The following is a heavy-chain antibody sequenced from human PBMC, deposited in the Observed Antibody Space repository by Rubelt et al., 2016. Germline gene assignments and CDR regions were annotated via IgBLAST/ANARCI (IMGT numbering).Heavy chain of an antibody. V-gene: IGHV3-66*01. CDR3: AWPSYGGNPDRYYYYGMDV. Sequence: QAPGKGLEWVSVLCTGGSTYYTDSGKDRFTISRDNSKNTLYLQMNNLRPEDTAVYYCAWPSYGGNPDRYYYYGMDVWGQGTTVTVSS. J-gene: IGHJ6*02. CDR2: LCTGGST. D-gene: IGHD4-23*01.